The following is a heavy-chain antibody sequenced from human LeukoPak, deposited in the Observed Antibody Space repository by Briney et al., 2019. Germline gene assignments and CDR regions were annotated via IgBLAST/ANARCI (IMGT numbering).Heavy chain of an antibody. CDR3: ARGGGYYNFWSGDYYHYYYYMDV. D-gene: IGHD3-3*01. J-gene: IGHJ6*03. Sequence: PGGSLRLSCAASGFTFSTYSMNWVRQAPGKGLEWVSSISSSSSYIYYADSVKGRFTISRDNAKNTLYLQMNSLRAEDTAVYYCARGGGYYNFWSGDYYHYYYYMDVWGKGTTVTVSS. CDR1: GFTFSTYS. V-gene: IGHV3-21*01. CDR2: ISSSSSYI.